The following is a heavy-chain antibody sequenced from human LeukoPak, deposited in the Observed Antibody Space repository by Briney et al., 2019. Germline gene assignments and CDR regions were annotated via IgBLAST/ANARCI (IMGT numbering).Heavy chain of an antibody. Sequence: PSETLSLTCGVSGGSISSSYWWSWVRQPPGKGLEWIGEIYHSGSTNYNPSLKSRVTISVDTSKNQFSLKLSSVTAADTAVYYCVIGSGSYYKRDAFDIWGQGTMVTVSS. V-gene: IGHV4-4*02. CDR1: GGSISSSYW. CDR3: VIGSGSYYKRDAFDI. D-gene: IGHD3-10*01. CDR2: IYHSGST. J-gene: IGHJ3*02.